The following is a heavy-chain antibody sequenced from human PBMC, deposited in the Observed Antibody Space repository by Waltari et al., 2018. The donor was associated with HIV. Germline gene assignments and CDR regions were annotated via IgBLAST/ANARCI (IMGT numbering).Heavy chain of an antibody. D-gene: IGHD4-17*01. V-gene: IGHV4-4*02. J-gene: IGHJ5*02. CDR2: MYHSGIT. CDR1: GGSISSYNW. CDR3: VRVMSGDYRSSWIDP. Sequence: QVQLQESGPGLLEPSETLSLTCAVSGGSISSYNWWTWVRQAPGKGLEWIGAMYHSGITNYTPSLKSRVTISIDKSKNQFSLRLTSVTAADTAVYYCVRVMSGDYRSSWIDPWGRGTLVTVSS.